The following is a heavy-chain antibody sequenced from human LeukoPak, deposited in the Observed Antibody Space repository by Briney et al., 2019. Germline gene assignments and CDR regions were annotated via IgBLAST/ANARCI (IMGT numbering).Heavy chain of an antibody. CDR1: GFSVISNY. CDR3: ARGYTYYYDSSGYYLPGY. CDR2: ISSSGSTI. J-gene: IGHJ4*02. Sequence: GRSLRLSCAASGFSVISNYMTWVRQAPGKGLEWVSYISSSGSTIYYADSVKGRFTISRDNAKNSLYLQMNSLRAEDTAVYYCARGYTYYYDSSGYYLPGYWGQGTLVTVSS. V-gene: IGHV3-11*01. D-gene: IGHD3-22*01.